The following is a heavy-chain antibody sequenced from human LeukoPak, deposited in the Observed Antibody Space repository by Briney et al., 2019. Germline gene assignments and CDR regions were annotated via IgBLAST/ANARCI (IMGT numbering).Heavy chain of an antibody. CDR2: ISAYNGNT. CDR3: ARDILLWFGELLSPFDY. Sequence: ASVKVSCKASGGTFSSYAISWVRQAPGQGLEWMGWISAYNGNTNYAQKLQGRVTVTTDTSTSTAYMELRSLRSDDTAVYYCARDILLWFGELLSPFDYWGQGTLVTVSS. CDR1: GGTFSSYA. J-gene: IGHJ4*02. V-gene: IGHV1-18*01. D-gene: IGHD3-10*01.